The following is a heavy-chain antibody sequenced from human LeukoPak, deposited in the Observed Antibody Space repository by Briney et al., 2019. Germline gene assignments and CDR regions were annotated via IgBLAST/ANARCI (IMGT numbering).Heavy chain of an antibody. CDR2: IYHSGST. CDR1: GYSISSGYY. J-gene: IGHJ5*02. Sequence: SETLSLTCTVSGYSISSGYYWGWIRQPPGKGLEWIGSIYHSGSTYYNPSLKSRVTFSVDTSKNQFSLNLSSVTAADTAVYDCARNRTSFGVVISGVNWFDPWGQGTLVTVSS. V-gene: IGHV4-38-2*02. CDR3: ARNRTSFGVVISGVNWFDP. D-gene: IGHD3-3*01.